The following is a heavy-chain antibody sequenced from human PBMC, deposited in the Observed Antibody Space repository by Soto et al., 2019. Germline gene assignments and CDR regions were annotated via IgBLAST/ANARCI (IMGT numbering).Heavy chain of an antibody. Sequence: ASVKVSCKAFGYNFPSYGITWVRQAPGQRLEWMGWVSGYNRNTNYAQKFQDRVTMTTDTSTSTAYMELRSLISDDTAVYYCARGGDIDFWSGYSREYSYYGMDVWGPGTTVTVSS. CDR2: VSGYNRNT. V-gene: IGHV1-18*01. CDR1: GYNFPSYG. CDR3: ARGGDIDFWSGYSREYSYYGMDV. J-gene: IGHJ6*02. D-gene: IGHD3-3*01.